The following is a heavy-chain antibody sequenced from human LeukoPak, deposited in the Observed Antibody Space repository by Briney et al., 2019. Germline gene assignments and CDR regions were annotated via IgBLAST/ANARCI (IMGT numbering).Heavy chain of an antibody. CDR2: ISYDGNNK. D-gene: IGHD6-19*01. CDR1: GFTFSSYA. V-gene: IGHV3-30*04. Sequence: GGSLRLSCAASGFTFSSYAMQWVRQAPGKGRERVAVISYDGNNKYYADSVKGRFTISRDNSKNTLYLQMNSLRAEDTAVYYCARASFGWLQHYFDYWGQGTLVSVSS. J-gene: IGHJ4*02. CDR3: ARASFGWLQHYFDY.